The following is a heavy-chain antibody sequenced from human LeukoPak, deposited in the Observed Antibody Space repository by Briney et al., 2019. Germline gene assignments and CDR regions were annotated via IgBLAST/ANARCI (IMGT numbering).Heavy chain of an antibody. Sequence: PGGSLRLSCAASGFTFSSHVVSWVRQAPGKGLEWVSGISASGGTTYYADSVKGRFTISRDNSKNTLYLQMNSLRAEDTAVYYCAKDPAQYCSGGSCHPWGQGTLVTVSS. CDR3: AKDPAQYCSGGSCHP. CDR2: ISASGGTT. V-gene: IGHV3-23*01. J-gene: IGHJ5*02. D-gene: IGHD2-15*01. CDR1: GFTFSSHV.